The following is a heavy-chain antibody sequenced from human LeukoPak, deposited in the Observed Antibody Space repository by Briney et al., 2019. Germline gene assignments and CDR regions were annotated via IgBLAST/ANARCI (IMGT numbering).Heavy chain of an antibody. J-gene: IGHJ4*02. CDR2: ISGSGGST. CDR3: AKGGSSSWHGFDY. V-gene: IGHV3-23*01. Sequence: GGSLRLSCAASGFTFSSYVMSWVRQAPGKGLEWVSAISGSGGSTYYADSVKGRFTISRDNSKNTLYLQMNSLRAEDTAVYYCAKGGSSSWHGFDYWGQGTLVTVSS. CDR1: GFTFSSYV. D-gene: IGHD6-13*01.